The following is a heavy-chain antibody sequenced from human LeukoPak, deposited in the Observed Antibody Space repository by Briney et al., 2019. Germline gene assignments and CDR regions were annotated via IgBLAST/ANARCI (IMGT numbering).Heavy chain of an antibody. J-gene: IGHJ4*02. D-gene: IGHD3-22*01. CDR3: ARGGYYDSSGYLNPLDY. CDR2: TYYRSKWYN. V-gene: IGHV6-1*01. CDR1: GDSVSGNSAA. Sequence: SQTLSLTCAIPGDSVSGNSAAWNWIRQSPLRGLEWLGRTYYRSKWYNDYAVSVKSRITINPDTSKNQFYLQLNSVTPEDTAVYYCARGGYYDSSGYLNPLDYWGQGTLVTVSS.